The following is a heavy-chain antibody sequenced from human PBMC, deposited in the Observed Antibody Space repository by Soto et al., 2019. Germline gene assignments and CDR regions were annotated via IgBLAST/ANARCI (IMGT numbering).Heavy chain of an antibody. Sequence: SETLSLTCTVSGGSISSGDYYWSWIRQPPGKGLEWIGYIYYSGSTYYNPSLKSRVTISVDTSKNQFSLKLSSVTAADTAVYYCARVTRVEWLSYAIDYWGQGTLVTVSS. J-gene: IGHJ4*02. V-gene: IGHV4-30-4*01. D-gene: IGHD3-3*01. CDR1: GGSISSGDYY. CDR2: IYYSGST. CDR3: ARVTRVEWLSYAIDY.